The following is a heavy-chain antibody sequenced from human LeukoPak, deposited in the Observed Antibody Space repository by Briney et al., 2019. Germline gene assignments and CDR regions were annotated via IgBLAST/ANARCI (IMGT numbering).Heavy chain of an antibody. CDR2: IIPILGIA. J-gene: IGHJ5*01. CDR3: ARDLWQLRTFDS. Sequence: SVKVSCKASGGTFSSYAISWVRQAPGQGLEWMGRIIPILGIANYAQKFQGRVTITADKSTSTAYMELSSLRSEDTAVHYCARDLWQLRTFDSWGQGTLVTVSS. V-gene: IGHV1-69*04. D-gene: IGHD2-15*01. CDR1: GGTFSSYA.